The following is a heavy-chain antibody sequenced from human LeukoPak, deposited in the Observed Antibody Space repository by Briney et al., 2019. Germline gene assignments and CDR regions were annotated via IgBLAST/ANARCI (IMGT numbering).Heavy chain of an antibody. J-gene: IGHJ4*02. Sequence: PGGSLRLSCAASGFTFSSYGMHWVRQAPGKGLEWVSYISSSSSTIYYADSVKGRFTISRDNAKNSLYLQMNSLRAEDTAVYYCAREPYDFWSGYYPYYFDYWGQGTLVTVSS. V-gene: IGHV3-48*01. CDR3: AREPYDFWSGYYPYYFDY. CDR2: ISSSSSTI. D-gene: IGHD3-3*01. CDR1: GFTFSSYG.